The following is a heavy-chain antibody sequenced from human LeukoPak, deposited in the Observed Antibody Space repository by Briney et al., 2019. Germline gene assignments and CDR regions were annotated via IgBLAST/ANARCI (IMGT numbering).Heavy chain of an antibody. J-gene: IGHJ4*02. Sequence: SETLSLTCTVSGGSISSSSYYWGWIRQPPGKGLEWIGSIYYSGSTYYNPSLKSRVTISVDTSKNQFSLKLSSVTAADTAVYYCARDYVGSGWYNWDYWGQGTLVTVSS. D-gene: IGHD6-19*01. CDR3: ARDYVGSGWYNWDY. V-gene: IGHV4-39*07. CDR1: GGSISSSSYY. CDR2: IYYSGST.